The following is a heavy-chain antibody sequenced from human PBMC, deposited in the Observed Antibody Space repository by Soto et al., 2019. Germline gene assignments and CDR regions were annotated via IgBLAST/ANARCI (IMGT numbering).Heavy chain of an antibody. CDR2: IITAFGTT. CDR1: GDTFNSYV. D-gene: IGHD5-18*01. J-gene: IGHJ4*02. Sequence: QVQLVQSGPEVKKPGSSVKVSCKASGDTFNSYVITWVRQAPGQRLEWLGGIITAFGTTSYAQNFQDRLTITADEAATTDHMELSSLTSDYTAMYYCTRSYGYTFGGSLENWCQGTLVTVPS. CDR3: TRSYGYTFGGSLEN. V-gene: IGHV1-69*01.